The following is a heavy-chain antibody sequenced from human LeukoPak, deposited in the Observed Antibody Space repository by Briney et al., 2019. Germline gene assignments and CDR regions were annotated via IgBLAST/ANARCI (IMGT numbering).Heavy chain of an antibody. Sequence: GRSLRLSCAASGFTFSSYGMHWVRQAPGKGLEWVAVISYDGSNKYYADSVKGRFTISRDNSKNTLYLQMNSLRAEDTAVYYCARDREQWLVMDFDYWGQGTLVTVSS. CDR2: ISYDGSNK. V-gene: IGHV3-30*03. CDR3: ARDREQWLVMDFDY. J-gene: IGHJ4*02. D-gene: IGHD6-19*01. CDR1: GFTFSSYG.